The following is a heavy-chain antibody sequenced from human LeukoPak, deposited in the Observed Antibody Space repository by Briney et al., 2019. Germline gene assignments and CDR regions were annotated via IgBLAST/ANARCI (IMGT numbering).Heavy chain of an antibody. CDR1: GGSISSNTCF. D-gene: IGHD3-22*01. V-gene: IGHV4-39*07. J-gene: IGHJ4*02. CDR3: ARGLNYGGSGYYFDS. CDR2: ICYRGTT. Sequence: SETLSLTCTVSGGSISSNTCFWGWIRQPPGKGLEWIGTICYRGTTYYNPSFQSRLTISVDSSKNQFSLKLSSVAAADTAVYYCARGLNYGGSGYYFDSWGPGTLVTVTS.